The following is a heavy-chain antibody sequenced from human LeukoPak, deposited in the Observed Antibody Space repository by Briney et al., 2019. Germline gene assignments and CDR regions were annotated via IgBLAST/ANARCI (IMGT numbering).Heavy chain of an antibody. V-gene: IGHV4-39*07. CDR2: IYYSGST. CDR1: GGSISSSSYY. J-gene: IGHJ3*02. Sequence: PSGTLSLTCTVSGGSISSSSYYWGWIRQPPGKGLEWIESIYYSGSTYYNPSLKSRVTISVDTSKNQFSLKLSSVTAADTAVYYCAVPQRGATKDAFDIWGQGTMVTVSS. CDR3: AVPQRGATKDAFDI. D-gene: IGHD1-26*01.